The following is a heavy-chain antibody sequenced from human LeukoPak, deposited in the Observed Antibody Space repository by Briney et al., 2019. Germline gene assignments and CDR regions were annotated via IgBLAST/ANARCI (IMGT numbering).Heavy chain of an antibody. CDR3: VTEGYCTSDNCYVH. Sequence: GRSLRLSCAASGFTFDDYAMHWVRQAPGKGLEWVSGISWNSGSMDYADSVKGRFTISRDNAKNSLYLQMNSLRAEDTALYYCVTEGYCTSDNCYVHWGQGTLVTVSS. J-gene: IGHJ5*02. V-gene: IGHV3-9*01. CDR1: GFTFDDYA. CDR2: ISWNSGSM. D-gene: IGHD2-8*02.